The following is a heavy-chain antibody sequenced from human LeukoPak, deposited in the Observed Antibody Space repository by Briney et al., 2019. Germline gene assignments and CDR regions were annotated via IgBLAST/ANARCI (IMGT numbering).Heavy chain of an antibody. Sequence: SETLSLTCSVYGGSFSGYYWSWIRQPPGKGLEWIGEINHSGSTNYNPSLKSRVTISVDTSKNQFSLKLSSVTAADTAVYYCARRVGYSSSWYHDNWFDPWGQGTLVTVSS. CDR1: GGSFSGYY. V-gene: IGHV4-34*01. D-gene: IGHD6-13*01. CDR3: ARRVGYSSSWYHDNWFDP. J-gene: IGHJ5*02. CDR2: INHSGST.